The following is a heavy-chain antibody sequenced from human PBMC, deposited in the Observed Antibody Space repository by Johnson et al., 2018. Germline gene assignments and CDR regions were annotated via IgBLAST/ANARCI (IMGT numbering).Heavy chain of an antibody. D-gene: IGHD3-10*01. Sequence: EVQLLESGGDVAQPGGSLRLSCAVSGFVFDDYAMHWVRQAPGKGLEWISMIRWNGGATYYAVSVKGRFTVSRDRSKNSVFLQMNSLRPEDTALYYCAKDRSYDMDVWGKGTTVTVSS. CDR2: IRWNGGAT. V-gene: IGHV3-43D*03. J-gene: IGHJ6*03. CDR1: GFVFDDYA. CDR3: AKDRSYDMDV.